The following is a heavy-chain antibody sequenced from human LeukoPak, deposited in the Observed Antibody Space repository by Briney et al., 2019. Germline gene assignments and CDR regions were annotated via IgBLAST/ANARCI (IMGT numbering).Heavy chain of an antibody. V-gene: IGHV3-33*01. CDR1: GFTFSSYG. CDR3: AREDSILTGYYPN. J-gene: IGHJ4*02. Sequence: QAGGSLRLSCAASGFTFSSYGMHWVRQAPGKGLEWVAVIWYDGSNKYYADSVKGRFTISRDNSKNTLYLQMNSLRAEDTAVYYCAREDSILTGYYPNWGQGTLVTVSS. D-gene: IGHD3-9*01. CDR2: IWYDGSNK.